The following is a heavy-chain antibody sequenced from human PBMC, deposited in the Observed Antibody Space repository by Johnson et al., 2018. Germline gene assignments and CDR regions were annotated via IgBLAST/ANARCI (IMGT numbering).Heavy chain of an antibody. CDR1: GSTFSGHW. D-gene: IGHD1-1*01. J-gene: IGHJ5*02. CDR3: AKTDWFDP. Sequence: VQSGGSLRLSCVDSGSTFSGHWMHWVRQAPGKGLVWVSRIKHDGSVTIYADSVKGRFTVSRDNAKNTLYLQMNSLRAEDTAVYYCAKTDWFDPWGQGTLVTVSS. V-gene: IGHV3-74*01. CDR2: IKHDGSVT.